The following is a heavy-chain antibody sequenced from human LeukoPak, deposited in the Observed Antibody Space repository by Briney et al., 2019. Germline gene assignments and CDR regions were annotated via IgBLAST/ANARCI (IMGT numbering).Heavy chain of an antibody. CDR2: INQDGGEK. Sequence: GGSLRLSCVASGYTSRTFWMTWVRQAPGKGLEWVANINQDGGEKYYADSVKRRFTISRDNAKNSVYLQMNSLRADDTALYYCARDGGYTGYDLFDYWGQGTLVTVSS. CDR1: GYTSRTFW. J-gene: IGHJ4*02. D-gene: IGHD5-12*01. V-gene: IGHV3-7*01. CDR3: ARDGGYTGYDLFDY.